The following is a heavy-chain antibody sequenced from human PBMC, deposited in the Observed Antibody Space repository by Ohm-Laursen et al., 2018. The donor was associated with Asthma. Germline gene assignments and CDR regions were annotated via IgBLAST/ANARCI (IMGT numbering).Heavy chain of an antibody. CDR3: AKDLGGVAVATLDY. Sequence: SLRLSCAASGFTFSSYGMHWVRQAPGKGLEWVAVISSDGSNQYYGDSVKGRFTISRDNSKNTLYLQMNSLRAEDTAVYYCAKDLGGVAVATLDYWGQGTLVTVSS. J-gene: IGHJ4*02. CDR1: GFTFSSYG. V-gene: IGHV3-30*18. D-gene: IGHD6-19*01. CDR2: ISSDGSNQ.